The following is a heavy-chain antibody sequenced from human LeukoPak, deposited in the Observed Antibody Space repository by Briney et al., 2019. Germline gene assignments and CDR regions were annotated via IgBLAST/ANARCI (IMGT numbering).Heavy chain of an antibody. V-gene: IGHV1-69*13. CDR2: MIPIFGTA. CDR3: ARERELVRNAFDI. D-gene: IGHD6-13*01. J-gene: IGHJ3*02. Sequence: SVKVSCKASGGTFSSYASSWVRQAPGQGLEWMGGMIPIFGTANYAQKFQGRVTITADESTSTAYMELSSLRSEDTAVYYCARERELVRNAFDIWGQGTMVTVSS. CDR1: GGTFSSYA.